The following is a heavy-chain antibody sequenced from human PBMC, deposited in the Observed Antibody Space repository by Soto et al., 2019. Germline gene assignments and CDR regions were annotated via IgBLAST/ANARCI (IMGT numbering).Heavy chain of an antibody. CDR3: ARDRPTLRGRPKSSLDY. J-gene: IGHJ4*02. CDR1: GFTFSSYG. D-gene: IGHD6-6*01. Sequence: QVQLVESGGGVVQPGRSLRLSCAASGFTFSSYGMHWVRQAPGKGLEWVAVIWYDGSNKYYADSVKGRFTISRDNSKNTLYLQMNSLRAEDTAVYYCARDRPTLRGRPKSSLDYWGQGTLVTVSS. V-gene: IGHV3-33*01. CDR2: IWYDGSNK.